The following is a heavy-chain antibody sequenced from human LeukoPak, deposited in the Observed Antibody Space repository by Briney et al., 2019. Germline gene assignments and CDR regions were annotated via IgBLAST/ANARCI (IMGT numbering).Heavy chain of an antibody. J-gene: IGHJ4*02. D-gene: IGHD2-2*01. Sequence: ASVKVSCKASGYTFTSYYMHWVRQAPGQGLEWMGIINPSGGSTSYAQKFQGRVTMTRDTSISTAYMELTRLRSDDTAVYYCATFRYCSSTSCFDYWGQGTLVTVSS. CDR2: INPSGGST. CDR3: ATFRYCSSTSCFDY. CDR1: GYTFTSYY. V-gene: IGHV1-46*01.